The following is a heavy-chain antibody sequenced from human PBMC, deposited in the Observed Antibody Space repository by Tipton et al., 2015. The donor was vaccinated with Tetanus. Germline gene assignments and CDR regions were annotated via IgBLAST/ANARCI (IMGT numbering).Heavy chain of an antibody. V-gene: IGHV1-3*01. CDR1: GYTFTSYA. Sequence: QSGAEVKKPGASVKVSCKASGYTFTSYAMHWVRQAPGQRLEWMGWINAGNGNTKYSQKFQGRVTITRDTSASTAYMELSSLRSEDTAVYYCARDFTPYGFYYYYGMDVWGQGTTVTVSS. CDR3: ARDFTPYGFYYYYGMDV. CDR2: INAGNGNT. J-gene: IGHJ6*02. D-gene: IGHD3-10*01.